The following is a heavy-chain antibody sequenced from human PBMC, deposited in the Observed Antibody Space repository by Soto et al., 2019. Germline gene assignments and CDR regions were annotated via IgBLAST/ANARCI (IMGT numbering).Heavy chain of an antibody. J-gene: IGHJ5*02. CDR3: ARIIHNGWLDP. Sequence: GGSLRLSCAASGFTFSSYAMHWVRQAPGKGLEWVAVISYDGSNKYYADSVKGRFTISRDNSKNTLYLQMNSLRAEDTAVYYCARIIHNGWLDPWGQGTLVTVSS. CDR2: ISYDGSNK. D-gene: IGHD1-1*01. V-gene: IGHV3-30-3*01. CDR1: GFTFSSYA.